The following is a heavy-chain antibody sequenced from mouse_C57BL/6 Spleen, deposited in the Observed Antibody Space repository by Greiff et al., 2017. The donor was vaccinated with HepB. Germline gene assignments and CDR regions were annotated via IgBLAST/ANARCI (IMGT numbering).Heavy chain of an antibody. V-gene: IGHV5-4*01. CDR3: AREGSNYWYFDV. J-gene: IGHJ1*03. CDR1: GFTFSSYA. D-gene: IGHD1-1*01. Sequence: EVQVVESGGGLVKPGGSLKLSCAASGFTFSSYAMSWVRQTPEKRLEWVATISDGGSYTYYPDNVKGRFTISRDNAKNNLYLQMSHLKSEDTAMYYCAREGSNYWYFDVWGTGTTVTVSS. CDR2: ISDGGSYT.